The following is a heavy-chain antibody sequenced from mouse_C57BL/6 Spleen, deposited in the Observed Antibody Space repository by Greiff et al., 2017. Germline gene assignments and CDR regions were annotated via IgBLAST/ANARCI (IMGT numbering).Heavy chain of an antibody. CDR3: AILRCAY. J-gene: IGHJ3*01. CDR2: ISSGSSTI. CDR1: GFTFSDYG. Sequence: EVKLVESGGGLVKPGGSLKLSCAASGFTFSDYGMHWVRQAPEKGLEWVAYISSGSSTIYYADTVKGRFTISRDNAKNTLFLQMTILRSEDTAMYYCAILRCAYWGQGTLVTVSA. V-gene: IGHV5-17*01.